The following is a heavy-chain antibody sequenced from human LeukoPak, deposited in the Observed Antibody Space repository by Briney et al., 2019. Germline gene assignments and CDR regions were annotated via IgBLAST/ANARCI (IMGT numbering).Heavy chain of an antibody. V-gene: IGHV3-20*04. D-gene: IGHD2-15*01. CDR3: ARDFLPLVDDAFDI. CDR2: INWNGGST. CDR1: GFTFDDYG. J-gene: IGHJ3*02. Sequence: GGSLRLSCAASGFTFDDYGMSWVGQAPGKGVEWVSGINWNGGSTVYADSVKGGFTISRDNAKNSLYLQMNSLRAEDTALYYCARDFLPLVDDAFDIWGQGTMVTVSS.